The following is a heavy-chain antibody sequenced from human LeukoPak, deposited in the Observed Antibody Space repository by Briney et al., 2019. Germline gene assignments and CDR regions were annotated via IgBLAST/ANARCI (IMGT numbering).Heavy chain of an antibody. Sequence: GESLKISCKGYGHSFTNYWIGWVRQMPGKGLECMGIIYPGNSDTRYSPSFQGQVAISVDKSISTAYLQWSSLKASDSAIYYCARFTSSWTRPQHDYWGQGTLVTVSS. D-gene: IGHD6-13*01. J-gene: IGHJ4*02. CDR2: IYPGNSDT. CDR1: GHSFTNYW. CDR3: ARFTSSWTRPQHDY. V-gene: IGHV5-51*01.